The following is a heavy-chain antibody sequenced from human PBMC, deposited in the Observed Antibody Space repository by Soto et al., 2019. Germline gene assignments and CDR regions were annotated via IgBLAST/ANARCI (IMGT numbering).Heavy chain of an antibody. J-gene: IGHJ5*02. Sequence: LTCAVSGGSISTTHWWTWVRQPPGKGLEWIGYIFDSGSTNYNPSLKSRVTISVDTSKNQFSLKVISVTAADTAVYYCARDAQLSWHRWFDPWGQGTLVTVSS. CDR3: ARDAQLSWHRWFDP. CDR1: GGSISTTHW. CDR2: IFDSGST. D-gene: IGHD3-10*01. V-gene: IGHV4-4*02.